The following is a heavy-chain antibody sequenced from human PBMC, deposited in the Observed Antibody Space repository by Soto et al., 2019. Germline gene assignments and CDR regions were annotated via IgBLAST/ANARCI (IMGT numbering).Heavy chain of an antibody. D-gene: IGHD2-15*01. CDR2: MNPNSGTT. J-gene: IGHJ4*02. CDR1: GYTFTSYD. Sequence: GASVKVSCKASGYTFTSYDINWVRQATGQGREWMGWMNPNSGTTGYAQKFQGRVTLTRDTSISTAYMELSDLRSEDTAVYYCAADVVVVNYWGQGTLVTVSS. CDR3: AADVVVVNY. V-gene: IGHV1-8*01.